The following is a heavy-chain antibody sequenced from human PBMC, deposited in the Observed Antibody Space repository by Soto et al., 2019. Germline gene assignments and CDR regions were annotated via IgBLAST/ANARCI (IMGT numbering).Heavy chain of an antibody. D-gene: IGHD2-2*01. CDR1: GFTFSDYY. J-gene: IGHJ1*01. CDR2: ISSSGSTI. Sequence: GGSLRLSCAASGFTFSDYYMSWIRQAPGKGLEWVSYISSSGSTIYYADSVKGRFTISRDNAKNSRYLQMNSLRAEDTAVYYCARDLGYCSSTSCYDGEYFQHWGQGTLVTVSS. CDR3: ARDLGYCSSTSCYDGEYFQH. V-gene: IGHV3-11*01.